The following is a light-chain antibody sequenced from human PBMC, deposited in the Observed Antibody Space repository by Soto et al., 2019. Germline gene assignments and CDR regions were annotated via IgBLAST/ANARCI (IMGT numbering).Light chain of an antibody. CDR3: QQSYSTPT. V-gene: IGKV1-39*01. J-gene: IGKJ5*01. Sequence: IQLTQSPSSLSASVGDRVTITCRASHGISSYLAWYQQKPGKALKLLIYAASSLQSGVPSRFSGSGSGTDFTLTISSLQPEDFATYYCQQSYSTPTFGQGTRLEIK. CDR2: AAS. CDR1: HGISSY.